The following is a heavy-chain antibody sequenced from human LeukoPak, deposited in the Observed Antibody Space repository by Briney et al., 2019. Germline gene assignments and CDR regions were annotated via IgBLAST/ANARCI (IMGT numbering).Heavy chain of an antibody. V-gene: IGHV4-59*01. Sequence: SETLSLTCTVSGGSISSYYWSWIRQPPGKGLEWIGYIYYSGSTNYNPSLKSRVTISVDTSQNQFSLKLSSVTAADPAVYYCARARIAVAGYHFHYWGQGTLVTVSS. D-gene: IGHD6-19*01. CDR2: IYYSGST. J-gene: IGHJ4*02. CDR1: GGSISSYY. CDR3: ARARIAVAGYHFHY.